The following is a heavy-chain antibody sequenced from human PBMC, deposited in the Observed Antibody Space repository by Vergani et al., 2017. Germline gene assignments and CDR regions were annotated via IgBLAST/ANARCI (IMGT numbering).Heavy chain of an antibody. V-gene: IGHV1-69*01. Sequence: QVQLVQSGAEVKKPGSSVKVSCKASGGTFSSYAISWVRQAPGQGLEWMGGIIPIFGTANYAQKFQGRVTITADESTSTAYMALSSLRSEDTAVYYCARVPDFWSGYYTTEYYYYYGMDVWGQGTTVTVSS. CDR2: IIPIFGTA. J-gene: IGHJ6*02. CDR3: ARVPDFWSGYYTTEYYYYYGMDV. CDR1: GGTFSSYA. D-gene: IGHD3-3*01.